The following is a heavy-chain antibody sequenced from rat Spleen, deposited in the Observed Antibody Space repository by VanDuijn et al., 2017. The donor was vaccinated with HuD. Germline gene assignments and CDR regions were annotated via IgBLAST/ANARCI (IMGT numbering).Heavy chain of an antibody. J-gene: IGHJ3*01. CDR1: GFTFSNYY. Sequence: EVQLVESGGGLVQPGRSMKLSCTVSGFTFSNYYMAWVRQAPTKGLEWVASISSGGDSIYYRDSVKGRFTIPRDKAQNTLYLQMDSLRSEDTATYSCVRPAGTVVPNWFVYWGQGTLVTVSS. CDR2: ISSGGDSI. D-gene: IGHD1-1*01. V-gene: IGHV5-25*01. CDR3: VRPAGTVVPNWFVY.